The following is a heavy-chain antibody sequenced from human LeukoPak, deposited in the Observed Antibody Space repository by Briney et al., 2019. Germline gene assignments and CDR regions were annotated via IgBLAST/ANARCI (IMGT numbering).Heavy chain of an antibody. J-gene: IGHJ4*02. CDR1: EFSVSHNY. CDR2: IHSDGTT. V-gene: IGHV3-53*01. Sequence: PGGSLRLSCAAPEFSVSHNYMSWVRRAPGRGLEWVSVIHSDGTTHYADSVKGRFTISRDNSKDTLYMQMNSLRAEDTAVYYCAKVPYSGSYGAEDYWGQGTLVTVSS. CDR3: AKVPYSGSYGAEDY. D-gene: IGHD1-26*01.